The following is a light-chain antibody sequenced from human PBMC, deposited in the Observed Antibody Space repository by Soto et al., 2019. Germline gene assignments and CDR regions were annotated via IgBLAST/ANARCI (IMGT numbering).Light chain of an antibody. V-gene: IGLV1-44*01. J-gene: IGLJ3*02. CDR2: SNN. CDR3: ATWDDSLNCWV. CDR1: TSNIGSNT. Sequence: QSVLTQPPSTSGTPGRRVTFSCSGSTSNIGSNTVNWYQHLPGTAPKLLIYSNNQRPSGVPARFSGSKSGTSASLAISGLQSDDEADYYCATWDDSLNCWVFGGGTKLTVL.